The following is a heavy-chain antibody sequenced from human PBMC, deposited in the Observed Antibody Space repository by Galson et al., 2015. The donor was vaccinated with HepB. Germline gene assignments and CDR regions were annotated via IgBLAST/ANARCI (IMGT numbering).Heavy chain of an antibody. Sequence: LSLTCTVSGYSISSSTYSWGWIRQPPGKGLEWIGAIYYSGSTYYNPSLKSRVTISVDTSKNQFSLRLNSVTAADTAMYYCLRVGPPYSSGWRQYDYWGQGTLVTVSS. CDR3: LRVGPPYSSGWRQYDY. J-gene: IGHJ4*02. CDR2: IYYSGST. D-gene: IGHD6-19*01. V-gene: IGHV4-39*07. CDR1: GYSISSSTYS.